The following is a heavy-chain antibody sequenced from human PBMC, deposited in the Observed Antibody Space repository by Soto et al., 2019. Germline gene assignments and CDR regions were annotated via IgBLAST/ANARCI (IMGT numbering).Heavy chain of an antibody. CDR1: GFTFSSYG. CDR2: ISGGGGST. V-gene: IGHV3-23*01. Sequence: EVQLLESGGGLVQPGGSLRLSCAASGFTFSSYGMSWVRQAPGKGLEWVSSISGGGGSTYYADSVKGRFTISRDNSKNTLYLQVSSLIAEDTAVYYCANRNDYGSGSYFPFDRGGQVALVTVSS. D-gene: IGHD3-10*01. CDR3: ANRNDYGSGSYFPFDR. J-gene: IGHJ4*02.